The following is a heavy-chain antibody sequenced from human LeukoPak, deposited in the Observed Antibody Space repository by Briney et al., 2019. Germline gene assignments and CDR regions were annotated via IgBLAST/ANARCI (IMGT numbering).Heavy chain of an antibody. CDR3: TDRGSYLTPGHY. V-gene: IGHV3-15*01. CDR1: GFTFSNAW. D-gene: IGHD1-26*01. J-gene: IGHJ4*02. CDR2: IKSKTDGGTT. Sequence: GGSLRLSCAASGFTFSNAWMSWVRQAPGKGLEWVGRIKSKTDGGTTDYAAPVKGRFTISRDDSKNTLYLQMNSLKTEDTAVYYCTDRGSYLTPGHYWGQGTLVTVSS.